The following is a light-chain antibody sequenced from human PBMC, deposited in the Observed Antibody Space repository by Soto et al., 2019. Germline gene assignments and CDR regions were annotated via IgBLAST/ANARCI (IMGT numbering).Light chain of an antibody. CDR2: VAS. CDR3: QQYDNGPPIT. V-gene: IGKV3-15*01. J-gene: IGKJ5*01. Sequence: IVRTQSPATLSVSPGYRATLSGRARPRSSCELAWYQPKPGQPPRLLTYVASTRATGLPARVSGSWSGTEFTLTTSSLHPPDFSFCYCQQYDNGPPITFGQGTRL. CDR1: PRSSCE.